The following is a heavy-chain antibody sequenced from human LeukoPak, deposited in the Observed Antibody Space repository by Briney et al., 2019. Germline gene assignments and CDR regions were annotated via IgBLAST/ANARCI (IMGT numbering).Heavy chain of an antibody. CDR1: GFTFSSYA. CDR3: ARDPERYYYDSSGYNYFDY. V-gene: IGHV3-30*04. CDR2: ISYDGSNK. J-gene: IGHJ4*02. D-gene: IGHD3-22*01. Sequence: GRSLRLSCAASGFTFSSYAMHWVRQAPGKGLEWVAVISYDGSNKYYADSVKARFTISRDNSKNTLYLQMNSLSADDTAVYYCARDPERYYYDSSGYNYFDYWGQGTLVTVSS.